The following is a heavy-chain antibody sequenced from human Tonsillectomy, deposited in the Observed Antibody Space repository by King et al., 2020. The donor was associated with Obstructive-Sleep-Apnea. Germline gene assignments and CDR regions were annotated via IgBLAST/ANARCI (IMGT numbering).Heavy chain of an antibody. D-gene: IGHD5-24*01. CDR3: ASHRDGHVRFDY. CDR1: DYSFTSSW. V-gene: IGHV5-51*01. Sequence: VQLVESGAEVKKPGESLKISCTGSDYSFTSSWVAWVRQMPGKGLEWMGIIYPDDSDTRYSPSFQGHVTISADKSTSTAYLQWSSLKASDTAMYYCASHRDGHVRFDYWGQGTLVTVSS. CDR2: IYPDDSDT. J-gene: IGHJ4*02.